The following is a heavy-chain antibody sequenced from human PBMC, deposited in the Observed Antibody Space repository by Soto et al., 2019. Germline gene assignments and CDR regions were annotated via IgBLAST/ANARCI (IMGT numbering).Heavy chain of an antibody. J-gene: IGHJ4*02. V-gene: IGHV1-3*01. CDR1: GYTFSTYA. D-gene: IGHD6-19*01. Sequence: QVQLVQSGDEVKKPGASVKGSCNASGYTFSTYAMHWLRQAPGQRLEWMGWINAGNGNRKYSQKFQGRVTITRDTSASTAYMELSSLRSEDTAVYYCARDQRVAGPGDYWGQGTLVTVSS. CDR3: ARDQRVAGPGDY. CDR2: INAGNGNR.